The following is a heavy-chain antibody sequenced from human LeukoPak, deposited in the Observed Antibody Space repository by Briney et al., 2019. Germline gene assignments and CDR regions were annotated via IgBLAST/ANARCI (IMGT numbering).Heavy chain of an antibody. CDR1: GGSISSYY. Sequence: LTCTVSGGSISSYYWSWVRQAPGKGLEWVSATVGGGSPNTYHADSVKGRFTISRDNSKNTLFLQMNSLRAEDTAIYYCTKAPIVSCSGAFCYPFDSWGQGTLVTVSS. CDR2: TVGGGSPNT. CDR3: TKAPIVSCSGAFCYPFDS. V-gene: IGHV3-23*01. J-gene: IGHJ4*02. D-gene: IGHD2-15*01.